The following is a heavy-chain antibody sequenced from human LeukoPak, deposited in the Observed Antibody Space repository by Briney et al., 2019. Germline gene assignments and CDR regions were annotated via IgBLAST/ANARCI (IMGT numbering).Heavy chain of an antibody. Sequence: PGRSLRLSCAASGFTFSSYEMNWVRQAPGKGLEWVSYISSSGSTIYYADSVKGRFTISRDNAKNSLYLQMNSLRAEDTAVYYCARDHTVTIGYWGQGTLVTVSS. D-gene: IGHD4-17*01. J-gene: IGHJ4*02. V-gene: IGHV3-48*03. CDR2: ISSSGSTI. CDR1: GFTFSSYE. CDR3: ARDHTVTIGY.